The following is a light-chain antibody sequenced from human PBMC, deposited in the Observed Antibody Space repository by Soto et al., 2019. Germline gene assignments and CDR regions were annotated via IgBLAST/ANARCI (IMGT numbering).Light chain of an antibody. J-gene: IGLJ2*01. CDR2: LNSDGSH. V-gene: IGLV4-69*01. Sequence: QLVLTQSPSASASLGASVKLTCTLSSGHSSYAIAWHQQQPEKGPRYLMKLNSDGSHSKGDGIPDRFSGSSSGAERYLTISSLQPEDEADYYCQTWGTGIQVVFGGGTKLTVL. CDR3: QTWGTGIQVV. CDR1: SGHSSYA.